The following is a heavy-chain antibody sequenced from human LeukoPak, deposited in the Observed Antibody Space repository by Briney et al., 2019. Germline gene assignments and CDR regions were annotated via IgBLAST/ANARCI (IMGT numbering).Heavy chain of an antibody. CDR1: GGSISSYY. CDR3: ARGGWGYCSGGSCRRGYGMDV. CDR2: INHSGSS. V-gene: IGHV4-34*01. Sequence: SETLSLTCTVSGGSISSYYWSWIRQPPGKGLEWIGEINHSGSSNYNPSLKSRVTISVDTSKNQFSLKLSSVTAADTAVYYCARGGWGYCSGGSCRRGYGMDVWGQGTTVTVSS. D-gene: IGHD2-15*01. J-gene: IGHJ6*02.